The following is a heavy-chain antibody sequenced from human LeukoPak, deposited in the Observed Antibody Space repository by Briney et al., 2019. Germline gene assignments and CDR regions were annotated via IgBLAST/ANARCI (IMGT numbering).Heavy chain of an antibody. D-gene: IGHD3-22*01. J-gene: IGHJ1*01. Sequence: GGSLRLSCAASGFTFSTYAMGWVRQAPGKGLEWVSAISGGGDNTYYADSVKGRFTISRDNSKNTLYLQMNSLRAEDTAVYYCAKKSGHYDSSGYYYPGGFQRWGQGTLVIVSS. CDR3: AKKSGHYDSSGYYYPGGFQR. V-gene: IGHV3-23*01. CDR1: GFTFSTYA. CDR2: ISGGGDNT.